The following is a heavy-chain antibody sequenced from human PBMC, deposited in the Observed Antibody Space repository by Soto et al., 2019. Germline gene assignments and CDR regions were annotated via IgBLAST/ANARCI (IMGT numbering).Heavy chain of an antibody. D-gene: IGHD3-10*01. V-gene: IGHV4-34*01. CDR1: GGSFSGYY. J-gene: IGHJ5*02. CDR3: AREWVAVLWFGELLPSWFDP. Sequence: SETLSLTCAVYGGSFSGYYWSWIRQPPGKGLEWIGEINHSGSTNYNPSLKSRVTISVDTSKNQFSLKLSSVTAADTAVYYCAREWVAVLWFGELLPSWFDPWGQGTLVTVSS. CDR2: INHSGST.